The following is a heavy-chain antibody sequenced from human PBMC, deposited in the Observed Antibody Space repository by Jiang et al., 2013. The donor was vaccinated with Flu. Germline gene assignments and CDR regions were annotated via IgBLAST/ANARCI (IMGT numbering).Heavy chain of an antibody. CDR2: ISGSGGST. J-gene: IGHJ4*02. V-gene: IGHV3-23*01. Sequence: SCAASGFTFSSYAMSWVRQAPGKGLEWVSAISGSGGSTYYADSVKGRFTISRDNAKNSLYLQMNSLRAEDTAFYYCAKDISIAVAGTNINYWGQGTLVTVSS. D-gene: IGHD6-19*01. CDR1: GFTFSSYA. CDR3: AKDISIAVAGTNINY.